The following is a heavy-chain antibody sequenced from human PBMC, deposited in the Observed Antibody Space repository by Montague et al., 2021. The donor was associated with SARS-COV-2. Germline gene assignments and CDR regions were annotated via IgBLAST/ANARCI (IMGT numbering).Heavy chain of an antibody. CDR2: INHSGST. V-gene: IGHV4-34*01. CDR3: ARGGSSSFPFDY. J-gene: IGHJ4*02. CDR1: GGSFSGYY. Sequence: SETLSLTCAAYGGSFSGYYWSWIRQPPGKGLEWIGEINHSGSTKYNPSLKSRVTISVDTSKNQFSPKLSSVTAADTAVYYCARGGSSSFPFDYWGQGTLVTVSS. D-gene: IGHD6-13*01.